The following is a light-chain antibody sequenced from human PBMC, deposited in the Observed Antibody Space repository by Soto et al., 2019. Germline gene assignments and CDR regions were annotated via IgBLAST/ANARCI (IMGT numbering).Light chain of an antibody. CDR1: SSNIGNNA. J-gene: IGLJ2*01. Sequence: QPVLTQPPSVSEAPRQRVTISCSGSSSNIGNNAVNWYQQLPGKAPKLLIYYDDLLPSGVSGRFSGSKSGTSASLAISWLQSEDEADYYCAAWDDSLNGVVFGGGTKLTVL. V-gene: IGLV1-36*01. CDR2: YDD. CDR3: AAWDDSLNGVV.